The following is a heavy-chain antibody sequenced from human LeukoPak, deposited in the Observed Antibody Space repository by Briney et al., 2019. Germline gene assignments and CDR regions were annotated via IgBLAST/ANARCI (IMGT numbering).Heavy chain of an antibody. J-gene: IGHJ4*02. CDR3: AKDVRIAAAGTGFDY. D-gene: IGHD6-13*01. CDR1: GFTFSSYG. CDR2: IRYDGSNK. Sequence: GRSLRLSCAASGFTFSSYGMHWVRQAPGKGLEWVAFIRYDGSNKYYANSVKGRFTISRDNSKNTLYLQMNSLRAEDTAVYYCAKDVRIAAAGTGFDYWGQGTLVTVSS. V-gene: IGHV3-30*02.